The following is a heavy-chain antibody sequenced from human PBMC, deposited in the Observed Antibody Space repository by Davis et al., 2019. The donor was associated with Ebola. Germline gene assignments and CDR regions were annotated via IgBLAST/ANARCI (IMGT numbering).Heavy chain of an antibody. CDR3: AKDRGIAARPRVLDY. CDR1: GFTFSSYG. V-gene: IGHV3-30*18. J-gene: IGHJ4*02. D-gene: IGHD6-6*01. CDR2: ISNDGSNK. Sequence: GESLKISCAASGFTFSSYGMHWVRQAPGKGLEWVAVISNDGSNKYYADSVKGRFTISRDNSKNTLYLQMNSLRAEDTAVYYCAKDRGIAARPRVLDYWGQGTLVTVSS.